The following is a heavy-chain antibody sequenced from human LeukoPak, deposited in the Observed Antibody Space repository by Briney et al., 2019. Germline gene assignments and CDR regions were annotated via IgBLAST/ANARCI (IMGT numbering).Heavy chain of an antibody. CDR2: IIPIFGTA. J-gene: IGHJ6*02. Sequence: GASVKVSCKASGYTFTGYYMHWVRQAPGQGLEWMGGIIPIFGTANYAQKFQGRVTITADESTSTAYMELSSLRSEDTAVYYCARDIVVVPAGPEPYYYYGMDVWGQGTTVTVSS. V-gene: IGHV1-69*13. CDR3: ARDIVVVPAGPEPYYYYGMDV. CDR1: GYTFTGYY. D-gene: IGHD2-2*01.